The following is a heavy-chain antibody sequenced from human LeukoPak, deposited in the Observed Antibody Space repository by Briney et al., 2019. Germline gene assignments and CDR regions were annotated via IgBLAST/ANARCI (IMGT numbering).Heavy chain of an antibody. CDR3: ARAYYGSGSYWFDP. CDR1: GGSISSYY. CDR2: IYYSGST. Sequence: SETLSLACTVSGGSISSYYWSWIRQPPGKGLEWVGYIYYSGSTNYNPSLKSRVTISVDTSKNQFSLKLSSVTAADTAVYYCARAYYGSGSYWFDPWGRGTLVTVSS. J-gene: IGHJ5*02. V-gene: IGHV4-59*01. D-gene: IGHD3-10*01.